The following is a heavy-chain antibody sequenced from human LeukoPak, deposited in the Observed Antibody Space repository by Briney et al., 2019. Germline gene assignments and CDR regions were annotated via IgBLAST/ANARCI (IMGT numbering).Heavy chain of an antibody. V-gene: IGHV3-11*04. CDR2: ISSSGTSI. CDR1: GFTFSDYY. Sequence: GGSLRLSCAASGFTFSDYYITWIRQAPGKGLEWVSHISSSGTSILDADSVKGRFTISRDNAKNSLYLLLDSLRAEDTGVYYCVTGKPGPYYYYMDDWGKGTTVTVSS. D-gene: IGHD3-10*01. J-gene: IGHJ6*03. CDR3: VTGKPGPYYYYMDD.